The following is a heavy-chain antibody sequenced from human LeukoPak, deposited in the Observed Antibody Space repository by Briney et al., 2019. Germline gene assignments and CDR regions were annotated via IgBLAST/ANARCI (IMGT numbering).Heavy chain of an antibody. D-gene: IGHD2-15*01. V-gene: IGHV3-30*18. CDR1: GFTFSSYG. J-gene: IGHJ6*02. CDR2: ISYDGSNK. CDR3: AKDGCGGGSCYPTYYYGMDV. Sequence: GGSLRLSCAASGFTFSSYGMHWVRQAPGKGLEWVAVISYDGSNKYYADSVKGRFTISRDNSKNTLYLQMNSLRAEDTAVYYCAKDGCGGGSCYPTYYYGMDVWGQGTTVTVSS.